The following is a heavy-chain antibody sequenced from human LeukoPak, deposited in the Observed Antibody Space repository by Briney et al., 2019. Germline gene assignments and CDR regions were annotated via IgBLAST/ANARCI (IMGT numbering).Heavy chain of an antibody. D-gene: IGHD4-17*01. Sequence: GGSLRLSCAASGFTFSKYDMNWVRQAPGKGLEWVSYISSSGSTIYYADSVKGRFTISRDNAKNSLYLQMNSLRAEDTAVYYCARANYGDYVLGFYYYMDVWGKGTTVTISS. CDR1: GFTFSKYD. J-gene: IGHJ6*03. CDR3: ARANYGDYVLGFYYYMDV. CDR2: ISSSGSTI. V-gene: IGHV3-48*03.